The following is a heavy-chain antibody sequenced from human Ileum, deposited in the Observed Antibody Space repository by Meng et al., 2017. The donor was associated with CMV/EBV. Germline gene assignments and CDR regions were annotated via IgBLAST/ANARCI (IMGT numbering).Heavy chain of an antibody. CDR3: ARGLNGMDV. J-gene: IGHJ6*02. CDR1: GFSVTTY. Sequence: GSLRLSCVASGFSVTTYMSWVRQAPGKGLEWVSVISPDDNTYYTDSVRGRFTISRDNSKNTLYLQMNSLRVEDTAVYYCARGLNGMDVWGQGTTVTVSS. V-gene: IGHV3-53*01. CDR2: ISPDDNT.